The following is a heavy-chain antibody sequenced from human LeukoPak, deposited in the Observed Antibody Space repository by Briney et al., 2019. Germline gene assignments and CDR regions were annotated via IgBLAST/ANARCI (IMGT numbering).Heavy chain of an antibody. CDR3: ARTLYIAAVPGGFDY. CDR1: GYTFAGHY. Sequence: ASVKVSCKASGYTFAGHYLHWVRQAPGQGLEWMGWINPKNAGTNFAQRFQGRVTMTRDTSISTVYMELSRLRSDDTALYYCARTLYIAAVPGGFDYWGQGSLVTVSS. D-gene: IGHD6-13*01. CDR2: INPKNAGT. V-gene: IGHV1-2*02. J-gene: IGHJ4*02.